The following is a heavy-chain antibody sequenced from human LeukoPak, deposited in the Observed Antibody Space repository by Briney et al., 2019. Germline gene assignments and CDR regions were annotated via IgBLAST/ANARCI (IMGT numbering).Heavy chain of an antibody. CDR1: GFTFSNTA. V-gene: IGHV3-23*01. D-gene: IGHD2-2*01. J-gene: IGHJ4*02. CDR3: VKRTMAGVLERRTYYFDY. CDR2: ISGSGLNA. Sequence: VGSLRLSCAATGFTFSNTAMSWVRQAPGKGLDWLSIISGSGLNAYYADSVKGRFTISRDNSKSTLFLQMNSLRAEDTALYYCVKRTMAGVLERRTYYFDYWGQGSLVTVSP.